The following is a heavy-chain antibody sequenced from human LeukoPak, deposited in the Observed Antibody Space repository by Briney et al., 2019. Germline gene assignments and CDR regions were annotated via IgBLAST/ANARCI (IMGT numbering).Heavy chain of an antibody. Sequence: GGSLRLSCAASGFTFGSYAMSWVRQAPGKGLEWVSAISGSGGSTYYADSVKGRFTISRDNSKNTLYLQMNSLRAEDTAVYYCARNRRYYGSGSYYYGMDVWGQGTTVTVSS. D-gene: IGHD3-10*01. CDR2: ISGSGGST. J-gene: IGHJ6*02. CDR3: ARNRRYYGSGSYYYGMDV. CDR1: GFTFGSYA. V-gene: IGHV3-23*01.